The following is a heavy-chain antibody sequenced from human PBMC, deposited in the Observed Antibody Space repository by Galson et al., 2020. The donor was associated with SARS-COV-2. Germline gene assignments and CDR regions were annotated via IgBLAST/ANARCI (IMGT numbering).Heavy chain of an antibody. J-gene: IGHJ5*01. CDR3: ARPLHNLGDNWFDS. CDR1: GGSISGSSHY. D-gene: IGHD1-20*01. V-gene: IGHV4-39*01. CDR2: MYHTGNT. Sequence: SETLSLTCSVSGGSISGSSHYWGWIRQPPGKGLQWIGSMYHTGNTYYNPSLRSRVTISIDTSRNEFSLWLDSVTAADTAVYYCARPLHNLGDNWFDSGGQGTRVIVSS.